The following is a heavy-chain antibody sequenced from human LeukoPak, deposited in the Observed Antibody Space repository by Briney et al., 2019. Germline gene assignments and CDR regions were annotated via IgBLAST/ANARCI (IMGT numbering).Heavy chain of an antibody. V-gene: IGHV1-69*04. CDR1: GGTFSSYA. Sequence: SVKVSCKASGGTFSSYAISWVRQAPGQGLEWMGRIIPILGIANYAQKFQGRVTITADKSTSTAYMELSSLRSEDTAVYYCARGSTGYYYYGMDVWGQGTLVTVSS. CDR3: ARGSTGYYYYGMDV. D-gene: IGHD1-14*01. CDR2: IIPILGIA. J-gene: IGHJ6*02.